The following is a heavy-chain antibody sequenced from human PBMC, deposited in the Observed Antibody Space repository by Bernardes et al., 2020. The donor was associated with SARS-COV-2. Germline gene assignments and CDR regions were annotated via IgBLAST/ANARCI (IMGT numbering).Heavy chain of an antibody. V-gene: IGHV1-24*01. D-gene: IGHD2-2*01. Sequence: ASMKVSCKVSGYPLTELSMHWVRQAPGKGLEWMGGFDPEDGETIYAQKFQGRVTMTEDTSTDTAYMELSSLRSEDTAVYYCATERGCSSTSCYYYYYYGMDEWSKRTPVTGSS. J-gene: IGHJ6*04. CDR2: FDPEDGET. CDR3: ATERGCSSTSCYYYYYYGMDE. CDR1: GYPLTELS.